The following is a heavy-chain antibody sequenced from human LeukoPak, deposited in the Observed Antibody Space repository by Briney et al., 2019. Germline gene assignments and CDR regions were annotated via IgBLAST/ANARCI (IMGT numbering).Heavy chain of an antibody. D-gene: IGHD2-21*01. CDR2: IYYSGST. CDR3: ARRQQTGGDNGLHNWFDP. CDR1: DGSSISSS. Sequence: TSETLSLACTVSDGSSISSSWNWIRQPPGKGLEWIGYIYYSGSTKYNPSLESRVTISVDTSKNQISLNLRSVTAADTAIYYCARRQQTGGDNGLHNWFDPWGQGTLVTVSS. V-gene: IGHV4-59*08. J-gene: IGHJ5*02.